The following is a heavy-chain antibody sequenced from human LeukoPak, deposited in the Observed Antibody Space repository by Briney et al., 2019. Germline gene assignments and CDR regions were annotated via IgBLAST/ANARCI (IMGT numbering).Heavy chain of an antibody. CDR1: GFTFSSYS. J-gene: IGHJ6*02. Sequence: PGGSLRLSCAASGFTFSSYSMNWVRQAPGKGLEWVSYISSSSSTIYYADSVKGRFTISRDNAKNSLYLQMNSLRAEDTAVYCCARSSSSSSYYYYYGMDVWGQGTTVTVSS. CDR2: ISSSSSTI. D-gene: IGHD6-6*01. CDR3: ARSSSSSSYYYYYGMDV. V-gene: IGHV3-48*01.